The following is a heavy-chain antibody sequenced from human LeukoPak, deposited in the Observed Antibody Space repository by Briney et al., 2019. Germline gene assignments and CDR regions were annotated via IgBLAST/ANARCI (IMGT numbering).Heavy chain of an antibody. D-gene: IGHD6-25*01. CDR3: ASLRGSNGQGYMDV. CDR2: MSSSSTYM. J-gene: IGHJ6*04. Sequence: GGSLRLSCAASGFTFSSYSMTWVRQAPGKGLEWVSSMSSSSTYMYYADSVKGRFTISRDNAKNSLYLQMNSLRAEDTAVYYCASLRGSNGQGYMDVWAKGTTVTVSS. CDR1: GFTFSSYS. V-gene: IGHV3-21*06.